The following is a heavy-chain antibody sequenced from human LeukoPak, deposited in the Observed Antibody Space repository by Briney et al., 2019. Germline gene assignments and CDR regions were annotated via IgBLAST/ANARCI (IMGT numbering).Heavy chain of an antibody. CDR3: ARERAVAGAFYYYYYMDV. V-gene: IGHV1-46*01. J-gene: IGHJ6*03. CDR2: INPSGGST. Sequence: ASVKVSCKASGYTFTSYYMHWVRQAPGQGLEWMGIINPSGGSTSYAQKLQGRVTMTTGTSTSTAYMELRSLRSDDTAVYYCARERAVAGAFYYYYYMDVWGKGTTVTVSS. D-gene: IGHD6-19*01. CDR1: GYTFTSYY.